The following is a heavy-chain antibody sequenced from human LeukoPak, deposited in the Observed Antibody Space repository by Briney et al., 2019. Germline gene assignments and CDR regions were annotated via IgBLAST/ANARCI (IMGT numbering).Heavy chain of an antibody. V-gene: IGHV1-46*03. D-gene: IGHD5-24*01. J-gene: IGHJ6*03. CDR2: INPSGGST. CDR1: GGTFSSYA. Sequence: ASVKVSCKASGGTFSSYAVSWVRQAPGQGLEWMGIINPSGGSTSYAQKFQGRVTMTRDTSTSTVYMELSSLRSEDTAVYYCARGREMATIPGVYYYYMDVWGKGTTVTVSS. CDR3: ARGREMATIPGVYYYYMDV.